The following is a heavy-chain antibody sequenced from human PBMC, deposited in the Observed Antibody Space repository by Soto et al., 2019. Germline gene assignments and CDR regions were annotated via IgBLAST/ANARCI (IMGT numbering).Heavy chain of an antibody. Sequence: SETLSLTCAVYGGSFSGYYWSWIRQPPGKGLEWIGEINHSGSTNYNPSLKSRVTISVDTSKNQFSLKLSSVTAADTAVYYCARERYCSGGSCYGFYYYYMDVWGKGTTVTVSS. D-gene: IGHD2-15*01. J-gene: IGHJ6*03. CDR1: GGSFSGYY. CDR2: INHSGST. CDR3: ARERYCSGGSCYGFYYYYMDV. V-gene: IGHV4-34*01.